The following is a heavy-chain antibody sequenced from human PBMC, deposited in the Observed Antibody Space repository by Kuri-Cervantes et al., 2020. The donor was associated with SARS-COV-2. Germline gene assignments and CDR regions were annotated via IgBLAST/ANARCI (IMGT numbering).Heavy chain of an antibody. J-gene: IGHJ6*02. D-gene: IGHD3-22*01. CDR1: GFTFSSYW. CDR3: AREITMIVVVNGMDV. Sequence: GGSLRLSCAASGFTFSSYWMHWVRQAPGKGLVWVSRINSDGSSTSYADSVKGRFTISRDNAKNTLYLQMNSLRAEDTAVYYCAREITMIVVVNGMDVWGQGTTVTVSS. CDR2: INSDGSST. V-gene: IGHV3-74*01.